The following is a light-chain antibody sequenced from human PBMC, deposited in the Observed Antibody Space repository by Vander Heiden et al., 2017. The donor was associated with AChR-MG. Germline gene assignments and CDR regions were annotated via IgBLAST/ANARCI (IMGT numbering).Light chain of an antibody. Sequence: DIQMTQSPSTLSASVGDRVTITYRASQSINTWLAWYQQKPGKAPNLLISDASTLESGVPSRFSGSGSGTEFTLTISSLQPDDFATYYCQQYNHYSWTFGQGTKVEI. CDR2: DAS. V-gene: IGKV1-5*01. CDR3: QQYNHYSWT. J-gene: IGKJ1*01. CDR1: QSINTW.